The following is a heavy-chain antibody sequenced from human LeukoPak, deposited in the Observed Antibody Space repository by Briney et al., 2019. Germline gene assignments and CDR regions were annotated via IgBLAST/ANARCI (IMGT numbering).Heavy chain of an antibody. J-gene: IGHJ3*02. Sequence: PGGSLRLSCAASGFTFSHYALHWVRQAPGKGLEWVSLIYSDGRTYYADSVKGRCTISRDNSKNTLYLQMNSLRVEDTAVYYCTTRRPDAFDIWGQGTMVTVSS. CDR3: TTRRPDAFDI. V-gene: IGHV3-53*01. CDR1: GFTFSHYA. CDR2: IYSDGRT.